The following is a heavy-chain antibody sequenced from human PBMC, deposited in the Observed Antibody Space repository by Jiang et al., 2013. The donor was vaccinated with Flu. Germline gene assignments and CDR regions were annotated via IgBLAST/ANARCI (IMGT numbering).Heavy chain of an antibody. CDR3: ARVLIRDILSSAYFWRGFXY. CDR1: GYSISSGYY. Sequence: GSGLVKPSETLSLTCAVSGYSISSGYYWGWIRQPPGKGLEWIGSAFHSGTTYYNPSLKSRVTISLDTSDDQLSLTLTSVTAADTAVYYCARVLIRDILSSAYFWRGFXYWGQGTLVTVS. D-gene: IGHD3-22*01. CDR2: AFHSGTT. V-gene: IGHV4-38-2*01. J-gene: IGHJ4*02.